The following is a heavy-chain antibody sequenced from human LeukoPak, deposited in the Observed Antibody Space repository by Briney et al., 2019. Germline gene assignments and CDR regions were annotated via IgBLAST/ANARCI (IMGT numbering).Heavy chain of an antibody. J-gene: IGHJ4*02. D-gene: IGHD3-10*01. Sequence: PGGSLRLSCAASGFTFSNYAMHWVRQAPGKGLVWVAFIRCDGGNAYYVDSVKGRFTISRDNSKDTLYLQMNGLRPEDTAVYFCAKGDYYGSGLDYWGQGAPVTVSS. CDR2: IRCDGGNA. V-gene: IGHV3-30*02. CDR3: AKGDYYGSGLDY. CDR1: GFTFSNYA.